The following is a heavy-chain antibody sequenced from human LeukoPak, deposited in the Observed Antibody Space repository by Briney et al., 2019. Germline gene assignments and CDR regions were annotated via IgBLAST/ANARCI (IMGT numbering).Heavy chain of an antibody. CDR2: IDPSDSYT. CDR3: ARHRYSSSQDAFDI. D-gene: IGHD6-13*01. CDR1: GYSFTSYW. J-gene: IGHJ3*02. Sequence: GESLKISCKGSGYSFTSYWISWVRQMPGKGLEWMGRIDPSDSYTNYSPSFQGHVIISADKSISTAYLQWSSLKASDTAMYYCARHRYSSSQDAFDIWGQGTMVTVSS. V-gene: IGHV5-10-1*01.